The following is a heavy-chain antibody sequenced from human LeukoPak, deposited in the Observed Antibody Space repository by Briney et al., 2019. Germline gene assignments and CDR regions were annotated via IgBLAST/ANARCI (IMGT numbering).Heavy chain of an antibody. D-gene: IGHD5-18*01. V-gene: IGHV4-59*12. CDR2: IYYSGST. CDR3: AKGAGGFSYYNWFDP. Sequence: SETPSLTCTVSGGSISSYYWNWIRQPPGKGLEWIGFIYYSGSTNYNPSLKSLVTISVDTSKNQFSLKLASVTAADTAIYYCAKGAGGFSYYNWFDPWGQGTLVTVSS. CDR1: GGSISSYY. J-gene: IGHJ5*02.